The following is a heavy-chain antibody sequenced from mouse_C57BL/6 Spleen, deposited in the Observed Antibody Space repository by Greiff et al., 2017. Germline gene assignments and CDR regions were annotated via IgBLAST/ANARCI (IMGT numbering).Heavy chain of an antibody. D-gene: IGHD1-1*01. CDR1: GYSFTGYY. V-gene: IGHV1-42*01. Sequence: VQLQQSGPELVKPGASVKISCKASGYSFTGYYMNWVKQSPEKSLEWIGEINPSTGGTTYNQKFKATAPLTVDKSSSTAYMQLKSLTSEDSAVYYCARGELREYYFDDWGQGTTLTVSS. CDR2: INPSTGGT. CDR3: ARGELREYYFDD. J-gene: IGHJ2*01.